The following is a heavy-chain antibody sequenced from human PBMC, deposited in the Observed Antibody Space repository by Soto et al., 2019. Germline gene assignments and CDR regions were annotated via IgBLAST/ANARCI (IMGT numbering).Heavy chain of an antibody. Sequence: QVQLVQSGAEAKKPGSSVKVSCKASGGTFSSYAISWVRQAPGQGLEWMGGIIPIFGTANYAQKFQGRVTITADKSTSTAYMELSSVRSEVTAVYHCARDLIGGSYGSPFDPWGQGTLVTVSS. V-gene: IGHV1-69*06. D-gene: IGHD5-18*01. CDR3: ARDLIGGSYGSPFDP. CDR2: IIPIFGTA. CDR1: GGTFSSYA. J-gene: IGHJ5*02.